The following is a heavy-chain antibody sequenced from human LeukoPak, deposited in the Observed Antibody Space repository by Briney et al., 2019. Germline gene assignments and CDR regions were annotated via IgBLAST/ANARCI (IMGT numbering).Heavy chain of an antibody. CDR2: IYYSGST. J-gene: IGHJ4*02. Sequence: SETLSLTCTVSGGSISSSSYYWGWIRQPPGKGLEWIGYIYYSGSTCYNPSLKSRVTISVDTSKNQFSLKLSSVTAADTAVYYCARSEGGDWFFDYWGQGTLVTVSS. D-gene: IGHD2-21*02. CDR1: GGSISSSSYY. V-gene: IGHV4-30-4*08. CDR3: ARSEGGDWFFDY.